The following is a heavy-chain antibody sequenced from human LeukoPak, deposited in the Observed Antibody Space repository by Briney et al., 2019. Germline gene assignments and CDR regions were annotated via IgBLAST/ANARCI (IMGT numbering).Heavy chain of an antibody. J-gene: IGHJ6*02. V-gene: IGHV1-2*06. CDR2: INPNSGGT. Sequence: GASVKVSCTASGYTFTSYAMNWVRQAPGQGLEWMGRINPNSGGTNYAQKFQGRVTMTRDTSISTAYMELSRLRSDDTAVYYCAREKVRQSGMDVWGQGTTVTVSS. CDR1: GYTFTSYA. CDR3: AREKVRQSGMDV. D-gene: IGHD2-2*01.